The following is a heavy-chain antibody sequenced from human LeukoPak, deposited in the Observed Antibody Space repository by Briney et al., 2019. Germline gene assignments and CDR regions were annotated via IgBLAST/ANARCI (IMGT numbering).Heavy chain of an antibody. D-gene: IGHD6-13*01. Sequence: GGSLRLSCAASGFTFSNYWMSWVRQAPGKGLEWVANIKEDGSEKYYVDSVKGRFTISRDNARNSLYLQMNSPRAEDTAVYYCASGRQLGYWGQGTLVTVSS. CDR2: IKEDGSEK. J-gene: IGHJ4*02. CDR3: ASGRQLGY. CDR1: GFTFSNYW. V-gene: IGHV3-7*01.